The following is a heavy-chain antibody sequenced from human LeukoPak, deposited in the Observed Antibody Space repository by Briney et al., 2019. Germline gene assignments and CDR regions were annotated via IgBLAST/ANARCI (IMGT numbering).Heavy chain of an antibody. V-gene: IGHV4-4*07. D-gene: IGHD3-22*01. CDR1: GGSISSYY. CDR3: ARTPRDYDSSGPYFQH. J-gene: IGHJ1*01. Sequence: SETLSLTCTVSGGSISSYYWSWIRQPAGKGLEWIGRIYSSGSTNYNPSLKSRVTISVDTSKNQFSLKLSSVTAADTAVYYCARTPRDYDSSGPYFQHWGQGTLVTVSS. CDR2: IYSSGST.